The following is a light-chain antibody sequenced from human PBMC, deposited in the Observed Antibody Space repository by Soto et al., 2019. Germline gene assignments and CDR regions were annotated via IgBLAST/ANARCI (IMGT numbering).Light chain of an antibody. J-gene: IGKJ1*01. CDR3: MQGTHWPPT. CDR2: TVS. V-gene: IGKV2-30*01. CDR1: QSVLYSDRNAY. Sequence: EVVMTQSPPSLPVTLGQPASISCRSSQSVLYSDRNAYLNWFQQRPGQSPRRLIYTVSHRDSGVPDRFSGGGSGTDFTLKISRVEAEDVGIYYCMQGTHWPPTFGQGTKVEI.